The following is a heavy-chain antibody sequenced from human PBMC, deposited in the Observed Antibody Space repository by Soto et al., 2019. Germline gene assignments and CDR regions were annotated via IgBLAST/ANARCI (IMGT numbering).Heavy chain of an antibody. CDR1: GGSISTVGHY. Sequence: SETLSLTCSVSGGSISTVGHYWTWIRQPPGKGLEWIGSIYHTGSTYYSKSLRSRLTMSVDTSKSQFSLRLSSVTAEDTAVYYCAKALSRTIAAADYWGQGTLVTVSS. D-gene: IGHD6-13*01. CDR3: AKALSRTIAAADY. V-gene: IGHV4-31*03. CDR2: IYHTGST. J-gene: IGHJ4*02.